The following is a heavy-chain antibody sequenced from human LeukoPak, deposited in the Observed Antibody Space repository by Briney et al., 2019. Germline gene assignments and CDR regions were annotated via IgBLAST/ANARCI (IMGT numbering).Heavy chain of an antibody. V-gene: IGHV1-8*01. D-gene: IGHD2-15*01. J-gene: IGHJ4*02. Sequence: ASVKVSCKASGYTFTSYDINWVRQATGQGLEWMGWMNPNSGNTGYAQKFQGRVTMTRNTSISTAYMELSSLRSEDTAVYYCAREGYCSGGSGDGGFDYWGQGTLVTVSS. CDR2: MNPNSGNT. CDR3: AREGYCSGGSGDGGFDY. CDR1: GYTFTSYD.